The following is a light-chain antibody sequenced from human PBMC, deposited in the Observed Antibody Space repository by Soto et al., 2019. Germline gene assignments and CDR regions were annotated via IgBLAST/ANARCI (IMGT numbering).Light chain of an antibody. V-gene: IGKV3D-20*02. CDR2: GAS. CDR3: QQRSNWPPT. J-gene: IGKJ4*01. CDR1: QSVSSSY. Sequence: EVVSTQYPATLSLSPRERATLSCGASQSVSSSYLAWYQQKPGQAPRLLIYGASSRATGIPDRFSGSGSGTDFTLTISSLEPEDFAVYYCQQRSNWPPTFGGGTKVDI.